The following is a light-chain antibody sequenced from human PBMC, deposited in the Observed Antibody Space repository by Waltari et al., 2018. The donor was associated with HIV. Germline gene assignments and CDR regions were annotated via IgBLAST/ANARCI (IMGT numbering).Light chain of an antibody. CDR1: NNDY. V-gene: IGLV2-14*01. Sequence: QSALTQAAPVSASPGQSITISCNDTNNDYVSWYQQSPGSPPKLTIYEVNSRPSGVSRRFSGSKSGNTASLTISGLQAEDEADYYCASPMLFGGGTRLTVL. CDR3: ASPML. J-gene: IGLJ2*01. CDR2: EVN.